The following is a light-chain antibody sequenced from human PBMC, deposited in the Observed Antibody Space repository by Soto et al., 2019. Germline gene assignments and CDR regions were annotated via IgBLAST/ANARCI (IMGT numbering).Light chain of an antibody. J-gene: IGLJ1*01. CDR3: CSCAGSSTYG. V-gene: IGLV2-23*01. CDR1: NRDDGTYSL. CDR2: EGS. Sequence: QSVLTQPAAVSGAPGQSITISCTGTNRDDGTYSLVSWYQQYPGKAPKLMVYEGSKRPSGISNRFSGSKSGNTASLTISVLQPEDEADYYCCSCAGSSTYGFGSGTRSPS.